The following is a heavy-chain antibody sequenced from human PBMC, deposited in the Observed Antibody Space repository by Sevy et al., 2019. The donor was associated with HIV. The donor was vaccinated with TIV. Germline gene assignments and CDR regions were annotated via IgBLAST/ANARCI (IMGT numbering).Heavy chain of an antibody. D-gene: IGHD2-15*01. Sequence: SETLSLTCAVYGGSFSGYYWSWIRQPPGKGLEWIGEINHSGSTNYNPSLKSRVTISVDTSKNQFSLKLSSVTAADTAVYYCASYRPWSYFDYWGQGTLVTVSS. V-gene: IGHV4-34*01. J-gene: IGHJ4*02. CDR3: ASYRPWSYFDY. CDR2: INHSGST. CDR1: GGSFSGYY.